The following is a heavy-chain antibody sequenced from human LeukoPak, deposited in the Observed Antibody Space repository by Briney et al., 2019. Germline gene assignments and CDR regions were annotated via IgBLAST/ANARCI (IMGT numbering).Heavy chain of an antibody. J-gene: IGHJ4*02. D-gene: IGHD5-24*01. CDR1: GYSFTSYW. Sequence: GESLKISCKGSGYSFTSYWIGWVRQMPGKGLEWMGIIYPGDSDTRYSPSFQGQVIISAEKSISTAYLRWSSLKASDTALYYCASRKKGMATAGFDYWGQGTLVTVSS. CDR3: ASRKKGMATAGFDY. V-gene: IGHV5-51*01. CDR2: IYPGDSDT.